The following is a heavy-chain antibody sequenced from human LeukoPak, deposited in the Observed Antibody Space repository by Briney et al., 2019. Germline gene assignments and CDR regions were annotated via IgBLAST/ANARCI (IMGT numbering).Heavy chain of an antibody. Sequence: ASVKVSCKASGYTFTTYGISWVRQVPGQGLEWMGWASGYNGDTNYAQKVQGRVTMTIDTSTSTAYMDLGSLRSDDTAVYYCATNGGNYYYYMDAWGKGTTVTVSS. D-gene: IGHD4-23*01. CDR1: GYTFTTYG. CDR2: ASGYNGDT. V-gene: IGHV1-18*01. CDR3: ATNGGNYYYYMDA. J-gene: IGHJ6*03.